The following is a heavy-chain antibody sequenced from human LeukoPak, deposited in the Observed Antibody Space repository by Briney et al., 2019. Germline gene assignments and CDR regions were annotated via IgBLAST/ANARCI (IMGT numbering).Heavy chain of an antibody. D-gene: IGHD6-19*01. J-gene: IGHJ4*02. CDR1: GGTFSSYA. CDR3: ARGIAVAGAPYFDY. CDR2: INPSGGST. V-gene: IGHV1-46*01. Sequence: GASVKVSCKASGGTFSSYAISWVRQAPGQGLEWMGIINPSGGSTSYAQRFQGRVTMTRDTSTSTVYMELSSLRSEDTAVYYCARGIAVAGAPYFDYWGQGTLVTVSS.